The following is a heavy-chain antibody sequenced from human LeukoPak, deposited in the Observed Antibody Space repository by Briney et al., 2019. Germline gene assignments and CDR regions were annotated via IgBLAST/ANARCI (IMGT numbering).Heavy chain of an antibody. Sequence: SETLSLTCTVSGGSISSYYWSWIRQPAGKGLEWIGRIYTSGSTNYNPSLKSRVTISVDTSKNQFSLKLSSVTAADTAVYYCATDYSNYPRYYYYGMDVWGQGTAVTVSS. CDR1: GGSISSYY. CDR3: ATDYSNYPRYYYYGMDV. CDR2: IYTSGST. V-gene: IGHV4-4*07. D-gene: IGHD4-4*01. J-gene: IGHJ6*02.